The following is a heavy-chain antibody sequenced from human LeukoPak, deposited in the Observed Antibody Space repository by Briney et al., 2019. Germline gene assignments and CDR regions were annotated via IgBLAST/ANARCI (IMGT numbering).Heavy chain of an antibody. CDR1: GGSISSSSYY. CDR2: IYYSGST. V-gene: IGHV4-39*01. Sequence: SETLSLTCTVSGGSISSSSYYWGWIRQPPGKGLEWIGSIYYSGSTYYNPSLKSRVTISVDTSKNQFSLKLSSVTAADTAVYYCAIGYCSSTSCPPFRDYYYYMDVWGKGTTVTVSS. J-gene: IGHJ6*03. CDR3: AIGYCSSTSCPPFRDYYYYMDV. D-gene: IGHD2-2*01.